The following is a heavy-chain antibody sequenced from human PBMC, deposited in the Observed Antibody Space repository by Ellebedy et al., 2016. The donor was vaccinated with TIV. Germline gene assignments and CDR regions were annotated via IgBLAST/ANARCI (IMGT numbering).Heavy chain of an antibody. CDR2: IYTSGST. V-gene: IGHV4-4*07. J-gene: IGHJ6*02. D-gene: IGHD6-13*01. CDR1: GGSISSYY. CDR3: ARDRIAAAGPYYYYYGMDV. Sequence: SETLSLTCTVSGGSISSYYWSWIRQPAGKGLEWIGRIYTSGSTNYNPSLKSRVTMSVDTSKNQFSLKLSSVTAADTAVYYCARDRIAAAGPYYYYYGMDVWGQGTTVTVSS.